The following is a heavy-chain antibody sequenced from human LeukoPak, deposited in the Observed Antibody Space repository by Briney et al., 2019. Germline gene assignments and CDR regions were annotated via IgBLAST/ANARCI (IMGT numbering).Heavy chain of an antibody. CDR3: AKTLYCGGDCPRTFDI. Sequence: PGGSLRLSCAASGFTFSSYAMSWVRQAPGKGLEWVSAISGGGGSTYYADSVKGRFTISRDNSKNTLYLQMNSLRAEDTAVYYCAKTLYCGGDCPRTFDIWGQGTMVTVSS. J-gene: IGHJ3*02. CDR2: ISGGGGST. CDR1: GFTFSSYA. V-gene: IGHV3-23*01. D-gene: IGHD2-21*02.